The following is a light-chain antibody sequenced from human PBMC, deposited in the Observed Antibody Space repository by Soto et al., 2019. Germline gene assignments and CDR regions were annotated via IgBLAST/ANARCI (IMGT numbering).Light chain of an antibody. V-gene: IGKV1-5*01. J-gene: IGKJ4*01. CDR1: QSISTW. CDR2: DAS. CDR3: LHYYTYSLT. Sequence: DIQMTQSPSTLSASVGDRVTITCRASQSISTWLAWYQQRPGQAPKLLIYDASSLEGGVPSRFSGSGSGTEFTFTVSSLQPDDFAPYYFLHYYTYSLTFGGGTRVEV.